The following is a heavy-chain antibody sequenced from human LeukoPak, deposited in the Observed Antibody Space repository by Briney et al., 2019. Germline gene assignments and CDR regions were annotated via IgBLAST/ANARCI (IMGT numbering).Heavy chain of an antibody. V-gene: IGHV2-5*01. CDR1: GFSLSTSGVG. CDR2: IYWNDDK. D-gene: IGHD2-2*01. J-gene: IGHJ4*02. CDR3: AHSRIGYCSSTSYYGVD. Sequence: SGPTLVNPTQTLTLTCTFSGFSLSTSGVGVGWIRQPPGKALEWLALIYWNDDKRYSPSLKSRLTITKDTSKNQVVLTMTNMDPVDTATYYCAHSRIGYCSSTSYYGVDWGQGTLVTVSS.